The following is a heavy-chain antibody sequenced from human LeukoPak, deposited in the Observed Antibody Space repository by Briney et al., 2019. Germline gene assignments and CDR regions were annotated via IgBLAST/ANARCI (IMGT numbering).Heavy chain of an antibody. V-gene: IGHV1-69*06. D-gene: IGHD3-22*01. CDR2: IIPIFGTA. J-gene: IGHJ4*02. CDR3: ARETRGGYYDSSGYDNFDY. Sequence: SVKVPCKASGGTFSSYAISWVRQAPGQGLEWMGGIIPIFGTANYAQKFQGRVTITADKSTSTAYMELSSLRSEDTAVCYCARETRGGYYDSSGYDNFDYWGQGTLVTVSS. CDR1: GGTFSSYA.